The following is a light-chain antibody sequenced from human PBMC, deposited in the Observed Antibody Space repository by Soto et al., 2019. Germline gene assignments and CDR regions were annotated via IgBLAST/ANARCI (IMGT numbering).Light chain of an antibody. V-gene: IGLV7-46*01. Sequence: QAVVTQEPSLTVSPGGTVTLTCGSSTGAVTSGHYPFWFQQKPGQAPRTLIYDTSDKHSWTPALFSGSLLGGKPALTLSCAQPEDEAEYFCLLSYGGARRVFGGGTKVTVL. CDR1: TGAVTSGHY. J-gene: IGLJ2*01. CDR2: DTS. CDR3: LLSYGGARRV.